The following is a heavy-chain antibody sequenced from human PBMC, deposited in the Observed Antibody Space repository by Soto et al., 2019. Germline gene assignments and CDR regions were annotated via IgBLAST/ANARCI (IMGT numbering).Heavy chain of an antibody. CDR1: GGSISSYY. J-gene: IGHJ6*02. D-gene: IGHD6-19*01. CDR3: ARDRFIYRIAVAGTLGGMDV. Sequence: SETLSLTCTVSGGSISSYYWSWVRQPPGKGLEWIGEIYHSGSTDYNPSLKSRVTISVDKSKNQFSLKLSSVTAADTAVYYCARDRFIYRIAVAGTLGGMDVWGQGTTVTVSS. CDR2: IYHSGST. V-gene: IGHV4-4*02.